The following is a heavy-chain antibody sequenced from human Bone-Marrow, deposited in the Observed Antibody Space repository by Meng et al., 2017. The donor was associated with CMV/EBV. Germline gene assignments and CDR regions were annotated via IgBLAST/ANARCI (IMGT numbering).Heavy chain of an antibody. V-gene: IGHV4-59*01. J-gene: IGHJ6*02. CDR3: ARDSGVYGMEV. CDR2: IYYSGST. Sequence: SEPLSPACAVSGGSISSYYWSWIRQPPGKGLEWIGYIYYSGSTNYNPSLKSRVTISVDTSKNQFSLKLSSVTAADTAVYYCARDSGVYGMEVWGQGTTVTVSS. D-gene: IGHD3-10*01. CDR1: GGSISSYY.